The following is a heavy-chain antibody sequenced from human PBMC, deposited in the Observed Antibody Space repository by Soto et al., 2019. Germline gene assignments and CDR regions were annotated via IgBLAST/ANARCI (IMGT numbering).Heavy chain of an antibody. CDR2: IYYSGST. D-gene: IGHD3-22*01. Sequence: QLQLQESGPGLVKPSETLSLTCTVSGGSISGSSYYWGWIRKPPGKGLEWIGNIYYSGSTYYNPSIKSRVTISVDTSKNQFSLKLSSVTAADTAVYYCMLGSGWKDFDYWGQGTLVTVSS. CDR3: MLGSGWKDFDY. CDR1: GGSISGSSYY. J-gene: IGHJ4*02. V-gene: IGHV4-39*01.